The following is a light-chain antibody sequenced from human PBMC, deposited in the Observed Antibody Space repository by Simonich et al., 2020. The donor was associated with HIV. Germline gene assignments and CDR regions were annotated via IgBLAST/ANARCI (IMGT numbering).Light chain of an antibody. CDR3: QQLKGYPPT. CDR2: KAS. V-gene: IGKV1-5*03. Sequence: DIQMTQSPSTLSASVGDRVTITCRASQSINSWLAWYQQKPGKAPKLLIYKASSLESGVPSRFSGSGSGTEFTLTISSLQPDDFATYYCQQLKGYPPTFGQGTRVEF. J-gene: IGKJ1*01. CDR1: QSINSW.